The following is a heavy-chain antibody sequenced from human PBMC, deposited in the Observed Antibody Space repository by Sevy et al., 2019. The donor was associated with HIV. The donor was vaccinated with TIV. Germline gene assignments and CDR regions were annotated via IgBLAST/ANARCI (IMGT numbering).Heavy chain of an antibody. Sequence: GGSLRLSCAASGFSVSNSYMSWVRQAPGKGLQWVSVIYSGDSTYYTDSVKGRFTISRDNSKNTLYLQMNSQRAEDTAVYYCARLSVYYYDSSGYYTTGHAFDIWGQGTMVTVSS. D-gene: IGHD3-22*01. CDR3: ARLSVYYYDSSGYYTTGHAFDI. CDR2: IYSGDST. V-gene: IGHV3-53*01. CDR1: GFSVSNSY. J-gene: IGHJ3*02.